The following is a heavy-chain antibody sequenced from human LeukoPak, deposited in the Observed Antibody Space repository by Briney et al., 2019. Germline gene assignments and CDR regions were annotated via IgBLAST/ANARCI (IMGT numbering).Heavy chain of an antibody. D-gene: IGHD3-22*01. CDR2: INPNSGGT. J-gene: IGHJ4*02. CDR1: GYTFTSYY. CDR3: ARVNNYYDSSRYLYYFDN. Sequence: ASVKVSCKASGYTFTSYYIHWVRQAPGQGLEWMGWINPNSGGTNTAQKFQGRVTMTRDTSLSTAYMELSRLRSDDTAVYYCARVNNYYDSSRYLYYFDNWGQGTLVTVSS. V-gene: IGHV1-2*02.